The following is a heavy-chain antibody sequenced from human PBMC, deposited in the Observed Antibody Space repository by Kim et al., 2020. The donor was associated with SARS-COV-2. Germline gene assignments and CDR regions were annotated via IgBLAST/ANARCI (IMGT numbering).Heavy chain of an antibody. Sequence: SETLSLTCTVSGGSISSYYWSWIRQPPGKGLEWIGYIYYSGRTSYNPTLKSRVTISVDTSKNQFSLKLSSVTAADTAVYYCARDRGGYDYWGQGTMVTVSS. CDR3: ARDRGGYDY. D-gene: IGHD5-12*01. J-gene: IGHJ4*02. CDR1: GGSISSYY. CDR2: IYYSGRT. V-gene: IGHV4-59*01.